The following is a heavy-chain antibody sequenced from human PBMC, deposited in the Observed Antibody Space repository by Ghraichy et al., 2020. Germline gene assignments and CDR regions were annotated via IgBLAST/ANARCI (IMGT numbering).Heavy chain of an antibody. CDR2: IYSGGRT. J-gene: IGHJ2*01. D-gene: IGHD2-21*02. Sequence: GESLNISCAASGFTVSSNYMSWVRQAPGKGLEWVSVIYSGGRTYYADSVKGRFTISRDNSKNTLYLQMNSLRAEDTAVYYCAKSTEYWYSDLWGRGTLVTVSS. CDR1: GFTVSSNY. V-gene: IGHV3-53*01. CDR3: AKSTEYWYSDL.